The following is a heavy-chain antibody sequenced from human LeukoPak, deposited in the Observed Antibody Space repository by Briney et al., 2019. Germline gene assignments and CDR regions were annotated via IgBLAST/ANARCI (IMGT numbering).Heavy chain of an antibody. J-gene: IGHJ6*02. CDR1: GASISTGGFY. Sequence: PSETLSLTCTISGASISTGGFYWTWIRQPPGEGLEWIGYIYYTGSVDYNASLKSRLTISLDTSKNRFSLKLNSVTAADTAVYYCARDHSYYFGSQTSTLDVWGQGTAVTISS. D-gene: IGHD3-10*01. V-gene: IGHV4-31*03. CDR2: IYYTGSV. CDR3: ARDHSYYFGSQTSTLDV.